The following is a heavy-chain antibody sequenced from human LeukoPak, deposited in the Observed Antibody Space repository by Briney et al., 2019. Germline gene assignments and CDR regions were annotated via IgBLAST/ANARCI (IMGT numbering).Heavy chain of an antibody. CDR3: ARPCSGGSCYSSYDAFDI. D-gene: IGHD2-15*01. CDR2: FFLVDSDT. Sequence: GESLKISCQGSGSRFTSYWIGWVREMPGKGLRWMGIFFLVDSDTRYSPSFQGQVTISADKSISTAYLQWSSLKASDTAMYYCARPCSGGSCYSSYDAFDIWGQGTMVTVSS. V-gene: IGHV5-51*01. CDR1: GSRFTSYW. J-gene: IGHJ3*02.